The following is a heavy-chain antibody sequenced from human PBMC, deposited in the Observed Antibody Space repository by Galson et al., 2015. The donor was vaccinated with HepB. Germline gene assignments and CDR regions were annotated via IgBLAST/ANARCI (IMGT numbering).Heavy chain of an antibody. J-gene: IGHJ4*02. D-gene: IGHD2-15*01. V-gene: IGHV3-23*01. CDR3: ASLYCNGGSCSLDH. CDR2: ISGSGGST. Sequence: SLRLSCAASGFTFSSYAMKWVRQAPGKGLEWVSVISGSGGSTYYADSVKGRFTVSRDNSKDTLNLQMNSLRAEDTAVYYCASLYCNGGSCSLDHWGQGTLVSVSS. CDR1: GFTFSSYA.